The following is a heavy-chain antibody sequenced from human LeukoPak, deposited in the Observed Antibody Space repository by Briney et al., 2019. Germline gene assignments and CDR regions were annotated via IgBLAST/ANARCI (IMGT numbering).Heavy chain of an antibody. V-gene: IGHV1-69*05. CDR3: ATDRGYSGYDLDY. Sequence: AASVTVSCKASGGTFSIYAISWVRQAPGQGLEWMGGIIPIFGTANYAQKFQGRVTITTDESTSTAYMELSSLRSEDTAVYYCATDRGYSGYDLDYWGQGTLVTVSS. CDR1: GGTFSIYA. J-gene: IGHJ4*02. CDR2: IIPIFGTA. D-gene: IGHD5-12*01.